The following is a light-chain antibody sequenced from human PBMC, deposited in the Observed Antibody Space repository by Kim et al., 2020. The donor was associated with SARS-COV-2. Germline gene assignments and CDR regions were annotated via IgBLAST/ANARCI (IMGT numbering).Light chain of an antibody. J-gene: IGKJ1*01. CDR1: QSVSSN. V-gene: IGKV3-15*01. Sequence: LSPGERATLSCRASQSVSSNLAWYQQKPGQAPRLLSYGASTRATGIPARFSGSGSGTEFTLTISSLQSEDFAVYYCQQYNNWPQTFGQGTKVDIK. CDR3: QQYNNWPQT. CDR2: GAS.